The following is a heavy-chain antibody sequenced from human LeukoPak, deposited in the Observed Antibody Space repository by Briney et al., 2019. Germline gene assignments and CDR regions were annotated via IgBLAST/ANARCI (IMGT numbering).Heavy chain of an antibody. CDR2: ISYDGSNK. J-gene: IGHJ4*02. V-gene: IGHV3-30*03. Sequence: GGSLRLSCAASGFTFSSYGMHRVRQAPGKGLEGLAVISYDGSNKYYADSVKGRFTISRDNSKNTLFLQWNSLRAEDTAVYYCAGGYYFDYWGQGTLVTVSS. CDR1: GFTFSSYG. D-gene: IGHD3-16*01. CDR3: AGGYYFDY.